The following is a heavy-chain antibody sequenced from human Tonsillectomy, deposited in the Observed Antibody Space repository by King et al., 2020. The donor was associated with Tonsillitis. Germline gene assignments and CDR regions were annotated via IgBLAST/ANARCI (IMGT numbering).Heavy chain of an antibody. CDR2: ISYDGSNK. CDR3: AQPPQAYGDYNCGWFDP. D-gene: IGHD4-17*01. V-gene: IGHV3-30*18. CDR1: GFTFSSYG. J-gene: IGHJ5*02. Sequence: QLVQSGGGVVQPGRSLRLSCAASGFTFSSYGMHWVRQAPGKGLEWVAVISYDGSNKYYADSVKGRFTISRDNSKNTLYLQMNSLRAEDTAVYYCAQPPQAYGDYNCGWFDPWGQGTLVTVSS.